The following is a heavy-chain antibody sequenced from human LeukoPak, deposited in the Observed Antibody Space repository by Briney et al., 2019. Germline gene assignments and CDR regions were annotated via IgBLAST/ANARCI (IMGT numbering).Heavy chain of an antibody. CDR1: GGSISSYY. D-gene: IGHD3-10*01. CDR3: ARGRSRITMVRGGAFDI. J-gene: IGHJ3*02. V-gene: IGHV4-59*12. Sequence: PSETLSLTCTVSGGSISSYYWSWIRQPPGKGLEWIGYIYYSGSTNYNPSLKSRVTISVDTSKNQFSLKLSSVTAADTAVYYCARGRSRITMVRGGAFDIWGQGTMVTVSS. CDR2: IYYSGST.